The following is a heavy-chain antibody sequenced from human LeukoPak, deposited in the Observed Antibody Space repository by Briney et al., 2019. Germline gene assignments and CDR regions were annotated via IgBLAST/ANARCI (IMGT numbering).Heavy chain of an antibody. CDR2: INTNTGNP. CDR3: ARAVDSGGSLPDYYYGMDV. J-gene: IGHJ6*02. D-gene: IGHD2-15*01. CDR1: GYTFTSYA. Sequence: ASVKVSCKASGYTFTSYAMNWVRQAPGQGLEWMGWINTNTGNPTYAQGFTGRFVFSLDTSVSTAYLQISNLKAEDTAVYYCARAVDSGGSLPDYYYGMDVWGQGTTVTVSS. V-gene: IGHV7-4-1*02.